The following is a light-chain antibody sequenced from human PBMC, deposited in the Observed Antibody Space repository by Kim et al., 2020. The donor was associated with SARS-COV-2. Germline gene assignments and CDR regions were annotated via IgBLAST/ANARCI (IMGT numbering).Light chain of an antibody. CDR2: DSS. CDR1: QTLSGY. Sequence: EIVMAQSPAILSVSPGESATLSCRASQTLSGYLAWYQQKPGQAPRLLIYDSSTRATGVPARFAGSGSGTEYSLTITSLQSEDYAVYYCQHYESWPPAFGPGTEVDIK. V-gene: IGKV3D-15*01. J-gene: IGKJ1*01. CDR3: QHYESWPPA.